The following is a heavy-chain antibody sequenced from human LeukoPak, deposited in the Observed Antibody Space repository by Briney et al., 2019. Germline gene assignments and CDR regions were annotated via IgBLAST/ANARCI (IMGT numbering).Heavy chain of an antibody. CDR1: GGSISSYY. CDR2: IYYSGST. V-gene: IGHV4-59*01. J-gene: IGHJ4*02. Sequence: SETLSLTCTVSGGSISSYYWSWIRQPPGKGLEWIGYIYYSGSTNYNPSLKSRVTISVDTSKNQFSLKLSSVTAADTAVYYCARDPIPDYWGQGTLVTVSS. CDR3: ARDPIPDY.